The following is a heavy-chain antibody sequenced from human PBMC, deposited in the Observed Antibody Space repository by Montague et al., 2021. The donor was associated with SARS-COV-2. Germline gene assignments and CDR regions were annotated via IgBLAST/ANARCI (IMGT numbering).Heavy chain of an antibody. J-gene: IGHJ6*02. CDR2: IYTSGTT. CDR1: GGSISSSY. V-gene: IGHV4-4*07. Sequence: SETLSLTCTVSGGSISSSYWSWIRQPAGKGLEWIGRIYTSGTTNYNPSLKSRVTMSVNTSKNQFSLKLSSVTAADTAVYFCAGGSGIINFYNSGMDVWGQGTTVTVSS. D-gene: IGHD3-10*01. CDR3: AGGSGIINFYNSGMDV.